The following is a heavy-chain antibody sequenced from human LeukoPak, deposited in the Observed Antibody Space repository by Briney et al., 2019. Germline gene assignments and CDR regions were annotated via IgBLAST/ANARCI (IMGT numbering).Heavy chain of an antibody. V-gene: IGHV3-30*18. D-gene: IGHD2-15*01. CDR1: GFTFSSYG. Sequence: PGRSLRLSCAASGFTFSSYGMHWVRQAPGKGLEWVAVISYDGSNKYYADSVKGRFTISRDNPKNTLYLQMNSLRAEDTAVYYCAKDARYCSGGSCNNWFDPWGQGTLVTVSS. CDR3: AKDARYCSGGSCNNWFDP. J-gene: IGHJ5*02. CDR2: ISYDGSNK.